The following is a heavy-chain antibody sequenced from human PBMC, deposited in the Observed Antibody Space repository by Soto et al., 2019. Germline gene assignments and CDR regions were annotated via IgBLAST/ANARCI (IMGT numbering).Heavy chain of an antibody. CDR3: AGNYCSSTSCYYYYGMDV. V-gene: IGHV3-48*01. D-gene: IGHD2-2*01. Sequence: PGGSLRLSCAASGFTFSSYSMNWVRQAPGKGLEWVSYISSSSSTICYADSVKGRFTISRDNAKNSLYLQMNSLRGEDTAVYYCAGNYCSSTSCYYYYGMDVWGQGTTVTVSS. CDR2: ISSSSSTI. J-gene: IGHJ6*02. CDR1: GFTFSSYS.